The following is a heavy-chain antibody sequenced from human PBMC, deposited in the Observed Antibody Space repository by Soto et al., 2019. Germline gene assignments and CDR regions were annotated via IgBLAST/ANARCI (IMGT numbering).Heavy chain of an antibody. J-gene: IGHJ4*02. CDR2: ISYDGSNK. CDR3: ARERYSSGWYVPY. V-gene: IGHV3-30*03. Sequence: QVQLVESGGGVVQPGRSLRLSCAASGFTFSSYGMHWVRQAPGKGLEWVAVISYDGSNKYYADSVKGRFTISRDNSKNTLYLQMNSLRAEDTAVYYCARERYSSGWYVPYWGQGTLVTVSS. CDR1: GFTFSSYG. D-gene: IGHD6-19*01.